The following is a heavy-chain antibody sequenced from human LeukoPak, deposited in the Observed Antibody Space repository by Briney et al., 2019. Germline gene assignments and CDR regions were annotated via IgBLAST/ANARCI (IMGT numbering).Heavy chain of an antibody. V-gene: IGHV3-48*04. CDR1: GFTFSSYS. CDR2: ITSSSVTM. D-gene: IGHD1-1*01. Sequence: GGSLRLSCAASGFTFSSYSMNWVRQAPGKGLEWVSYITSSSVTMYNTDSVKGRFTISRDSAKNSVYLQMSSLRAEDTAMYYCARDGATTGPHWWFDLWGRGTLVTVSS. CDR3: ARDGATTGPHWWFDL. J-gene: IGHJ2*01.